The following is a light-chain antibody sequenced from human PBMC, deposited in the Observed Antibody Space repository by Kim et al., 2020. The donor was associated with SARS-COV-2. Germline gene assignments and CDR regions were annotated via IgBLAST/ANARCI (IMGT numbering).Light chain of an antibody. J-gene: IGKJ1*01. CDR3: QQYDTYPWT. Sequence: GDRVTITCRASQYITRRLAWYQQKPGKAPKVQISKASTLESGVPSTFSGSGSGTDFTLTISSLQPDDFGTYYCQQYDTYPWTFGQGTKV. CDR2: KAS. CDR1: QYITRR. V-gene: IGKV1-5*03.